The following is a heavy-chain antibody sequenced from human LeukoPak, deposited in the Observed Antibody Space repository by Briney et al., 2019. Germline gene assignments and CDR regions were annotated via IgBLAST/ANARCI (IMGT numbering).Heavy chain of an antibody. J-gene: IGHJ3*02. CDR1: GGSIKGGGFF. D-gene: IGHD5-18*01. V-gene: IGHV4-31*03. CDR3: ARDHGRSYNYGSDALDI. CDR2: IYYSGST. Sequence: SQTLSLTCSVSGGSIKGGGFFWNWVRQHPGKGLEWIGHIYYSGSTSYNPSVESRVTISVDTSKNQFSLKLTSVTAADTAMYYCARDHGRSYNYGSDALDIWGQGTLVIVSA.